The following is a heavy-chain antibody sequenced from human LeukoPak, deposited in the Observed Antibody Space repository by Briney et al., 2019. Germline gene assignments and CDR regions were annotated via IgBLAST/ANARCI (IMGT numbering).Heavy chain of an antibody. D-gene: IGHD7-27*01. V-gene: IGHV4-4*07. CDR1: GGSISSYY. CDR3: ARGPGGGTGEGFDY. J-gene: IGHJ4*02. CDR2: IYSSGST. Sequence: PSETLSLTCTVSGGSISSYYWTWIRQPAGKGLEWIGRIYSSGSTNSNPSLKSRVTMSIETSKNQFSLKLSSVTAADTAVYFCARGPGGGTGEGFDYRGQGTLVTVSS.